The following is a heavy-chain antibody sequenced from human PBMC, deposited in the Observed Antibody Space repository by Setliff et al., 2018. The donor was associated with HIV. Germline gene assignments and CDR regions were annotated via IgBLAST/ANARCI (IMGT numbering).Heavy chain of an antibody. CDR1: GESFSPYY. Sequence: KTSETLSLTCAVYGESFSPYYWNWIRQSPGKGLEWIGEISHSGSSNYSPSLESRLTISVDTSKNQFSLKLSSVTAADTAVYYCATSLITVPPDAFDIWGQGTMVTVSS. J-gene: IGHJ3*02. D-gene: IGHD4-4*01. CDR2: ISHSGSS. CDR3: ATSLITVPPDAFDI. V-gene: IGHV4-34*01.